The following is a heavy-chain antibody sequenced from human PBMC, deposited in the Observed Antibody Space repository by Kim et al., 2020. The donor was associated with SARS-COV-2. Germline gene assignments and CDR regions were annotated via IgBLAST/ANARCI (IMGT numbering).Heavy chain of an antibody. CDR2: ISSSSSTI. CDR1: GFTFSSYS. CDR3: ARGDLQQLWLPRSYYYYGMDV. J-gene: IGHJ6*02. V-gene: IGHV3-48*04. D-gene: IGHD5-18*01. Sequence: GGSLRLSCAASGFTFSSYSMNWVRQAPGKGLEWVSYISSSSSTIYYADSVKGRFTISRDNAKNSLYLQMNSLRAEDTAVYYCARGDLQQLWLPRSYYYYGMDVWGQGTTVTVSS.